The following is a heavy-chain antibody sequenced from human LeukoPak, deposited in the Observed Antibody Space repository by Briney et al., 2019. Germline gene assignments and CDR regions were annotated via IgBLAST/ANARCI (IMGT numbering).Heavy chain of an antibody. J-gene: IGHJ5*02. Sequence: SETPSLTCTVSGGSISSGGYYWSWIRQPPGKGLEWIGYIYHSGSTYYNPSLKSRVTISVDRSKNQFSLKLSSVTAADTAVYYCARASRPSQDIVVVPAAIDWFDPWGQGTLVTVSS. D-gene: IGHD2-2*01. CDR3: ARASRPSQDIVVVPAAIDWFDP. V-gene: IGHV4-30-2*01. CDR1: GGSISSGGYY. CDR2: IYHSGST.